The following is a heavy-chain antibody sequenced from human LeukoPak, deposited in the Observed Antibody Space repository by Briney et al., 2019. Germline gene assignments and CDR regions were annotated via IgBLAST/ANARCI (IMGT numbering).Heavy chain of an antibody. Sequence: SETLSLTCTVSGGSISSSSYYWGWIRQPPGKGLEWIGSIYYSGSTYYNPSLKSRVTITVDTSKNQFSLKLSSVTAADTAVYYCARLGTRGSYTSPLDYWGQGTLVTVSS. J-gene: IGHJ4*02. D-gene: IGHD1-26*01. V-gene: IGHV4-39*01. CDR3: ARLGTRGSYTSPLDY. CDR2: IYYSGST. CDR1: GGSISSSSYY.